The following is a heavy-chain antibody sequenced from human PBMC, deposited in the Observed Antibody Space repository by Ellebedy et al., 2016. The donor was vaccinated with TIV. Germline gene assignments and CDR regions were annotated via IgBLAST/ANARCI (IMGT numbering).Heavy chain of an antibody. CDR2: IHHSGST. J-gene: IGHJ4*02. V-gene: IGHV4-59*01. CDR1: RFSFSSYW. CDR3: ARTFTERLEGLTTHWVLDY. Sequence: ESLKISCAASRFSFSSYWMSWIRQSPGKGLEWVGFIHHSGSTNYNPSLKSRVTMSVDTSKNQFSLNLTSVTAADTALYYCARTFTERLEGLTTHWVLDYWGQGTLVTASS. D-gene: IGHD1-14*01.